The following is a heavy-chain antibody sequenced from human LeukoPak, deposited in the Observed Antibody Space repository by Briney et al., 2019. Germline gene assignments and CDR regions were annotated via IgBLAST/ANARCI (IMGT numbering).Heavy chain of an antibody. J-gene: IGHJ4*02. V-gene: IGHV4-39*07. CDR2: IYYSGST. CDR3: AGGWSYSWFY. CDR1: GGSISSYY. Sequence: SETLSLTCTVSGGSISSYYWSWIRQPPGKGLEWIGSIYYSGSTYYNPSLKSRVTISVDTSKNQFSLKLSSVTAADTAVYYCAGGWSYSWFYWGQGTLVTVSS. D-gene: IGHD3-10*01.